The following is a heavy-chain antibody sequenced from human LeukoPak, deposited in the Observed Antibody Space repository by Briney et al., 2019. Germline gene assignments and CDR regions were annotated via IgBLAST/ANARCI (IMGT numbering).Heavy chain of an antibody. J-gene: IGHJ1*01. CDR1: GFTFSSYA. D-gene: IGHD3-10*01. Sequence: GSLRLSCGASGFTFSSYAMAWVRQAPGKGLEWVSAISGSGENTYFADSVKGRFTTSRDNSKNTLYLEMNSLRAADTAVYYCARDRGFYGAASYKEYFQHWGQGTLVSVSS. CDR2: ISGSGENT. V-gene: IGHV3-23*01. CDR3: ARDRGFYGAASYKEYFQH.